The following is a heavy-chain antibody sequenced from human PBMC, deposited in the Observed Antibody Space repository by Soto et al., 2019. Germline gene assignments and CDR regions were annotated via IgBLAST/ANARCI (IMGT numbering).Heavy chain of an antibody. Sequence: PGGSLRLSCAASGFTFSSYWMSWVRQAPGKGLEWVANIKQDGSEKYYVDSVKGRFTISRDNAKNSLYLQMNSLRAEDTAVYYCESETYCSGGRCYPALFDYLGKGTLGTVSS. CDR1: GFTFSSYW. V-gene: IGHV3-7*05. D-gene: IGHD2-15*01. CDR2: IKQDGSEK. J-gene: IGHJ4*02. CDR3: ESETYCSGGRCYPALFDY.